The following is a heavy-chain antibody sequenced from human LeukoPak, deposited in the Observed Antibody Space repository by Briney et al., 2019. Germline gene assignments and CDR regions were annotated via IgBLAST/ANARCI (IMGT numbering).Heavy chain of an antibody. CDR1: GFTFSTYW. Sequence: PGGSLRLSCAGSGFTFSTYWIHWVRQAPGKGLVWVSRINSDGSSTSYADSVKGRFTISRDNAKNTLYLQMNSLRAEDTAVYYCARQARSDSSGYYFYFDYWGQGTLVTVSS. V-gene: IGHV3-74*01. J-gene: IGHJ4*02. D-gene: IGHD3-22*01. CDR2: INSDGSST. CDR3: ARQARSDSSGYYFYFDY.